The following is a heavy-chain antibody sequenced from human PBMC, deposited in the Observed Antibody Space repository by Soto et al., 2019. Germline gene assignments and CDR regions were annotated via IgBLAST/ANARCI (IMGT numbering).Heavy chain of an antibody. Sequence: PSETLSLTCTVSGGSISSYYWSWIRQPPGKGLEWIGYIYYSGSTNYNPTLKSRVTISVETSKNQFSLKLSSVTAADTAVYYCARGLRFSECSYDAFDIWGQGTMVTVSS. CDR1: GGSISSYY. J-gene: IGHJ3*02. V-gene: IGHV4-59*01. D-gene: IGHD3-3*01. CDR2: IYYSGST. CDR3: ARGLRFSECSYDAFDI.